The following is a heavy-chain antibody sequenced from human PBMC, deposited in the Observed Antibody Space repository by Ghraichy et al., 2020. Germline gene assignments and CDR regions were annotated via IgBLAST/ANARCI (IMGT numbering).Heavy chain of an antibody. CDR2: IKSETDGGTI. CDR3: TTGYCSSTSCYT. Sequence: GGSLRLSCAASGFTFSNAWMNWVRQAPGKGLEWVGRIKSETDGGTIDYAAPVKGRFTISRDDSKNTLYLQMNSLKTEDTAVYYCTTGYCSSTSCYTWGQGTLVTVSS. J-gene: IGHJ5*02. CDR1: GFTFSNAW. D-gene: IGHD2-2*02. V-gene: IGHV3-15*01.